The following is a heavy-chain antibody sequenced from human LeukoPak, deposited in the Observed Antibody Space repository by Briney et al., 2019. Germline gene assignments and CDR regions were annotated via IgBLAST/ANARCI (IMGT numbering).Heavy chain of an antibody. Sequence: SETLSLTCTVSGGSISSYYWSWIRQPPGKGLEWIGYIYYSGSTNYNPSLKSRVTISADTSKNQFSLKLSSVTAADTAVYYCARSAGYSYAPAEFDYWGQGTLVTVSS. CDR3: ARSAGYSYAPAEFDY. J-gene: IGHJ4*02. CDR2: IYYSGST. CDR1: GGSISSYY. V-gene: IGHV4-59*01. D-gene: IGHD5-18*01.